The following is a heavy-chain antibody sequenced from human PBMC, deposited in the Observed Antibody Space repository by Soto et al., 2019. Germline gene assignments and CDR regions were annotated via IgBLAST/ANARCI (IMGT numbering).Heavy chain of an antibody. CDR3: ARERGFIAVAGPATYYYYYGMDV. V-gene: IGHV4-4*07. D-gene: IGHD6-19*01. Sequence: SETLSLTCTVPGGSISSYYWSWIRQPAGKGLERIGRIYTSGSTNYNPSLKSRVTMSVDTSKNQFSLKLSSVTAADTAVYYCARERGFIAVAGPATYYYYYGMDVWGQGTTVT. CDR2: IYTSGST. J-gene: IGHJ6*02. CDR1: GGSISSYY.